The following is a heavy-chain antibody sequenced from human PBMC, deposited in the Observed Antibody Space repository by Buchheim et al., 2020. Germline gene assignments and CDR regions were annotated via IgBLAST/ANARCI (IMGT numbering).Heavy chain of an antibody. CDR2: ITNDGSST. CDR1: GFTFSSYW. J-gene: IGHJ4*02. CDR3: ARDAGASTPFDY. Sequence: EVQLVESGGGLVQTGGSLRLSCAASGFTFSSYWIHWVRQVPGKGLVWVSHITNDGSSTDYADSVKGRFTLSRDNTKNTLYLQMNSLRDEDTGVYYCARDAGASTPFDYWGQGTL. V-gene: IGHV3-74*01. D-gene: IGHD3-10*01.